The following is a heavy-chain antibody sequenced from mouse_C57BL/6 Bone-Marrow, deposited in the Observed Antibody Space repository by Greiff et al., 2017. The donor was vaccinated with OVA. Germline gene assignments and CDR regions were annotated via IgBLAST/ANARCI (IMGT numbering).Heavy chain of an antibody. J-gene: IGHJ2*01. CDR3: AHYGSGLDLHY. D-gene: IGHD1-1*01. CDR2: IAPSDSYI. Sequence: QVQLQQPGAELVRPGTSVKLSCKASGYTFTNYWMHWVKQRPGQGLEWIGVIAPSDSYINYNQKFKGRATLTVDTSSSTAYMHLSSLTSEDSAVYYCAHYGSGLDLHYGGRGTALTVSS. CDR1: GYTFTNYW. V-gene: IGHV1-59*01.